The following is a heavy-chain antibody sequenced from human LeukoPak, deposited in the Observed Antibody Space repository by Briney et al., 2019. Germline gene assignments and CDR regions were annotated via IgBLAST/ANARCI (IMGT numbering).Heavy chain of an antibody. V-gene: IGHV4-34*01. J-gene: IGHJ5*02. CDR2: INHSGST. CDR3: ARGLRYSSSWYTGGGWFDP. CDR1: GGSFSGYY. Sequence: KSSETLSLTCAVYGGSFSGYYWSWIRQPPGKGLEWIGEINHSGSTNYNPSLKSRVTISVDTSKNQFSLKLSSVTAADTAVYYCARGLRYSSSWYTGGGWFDPWGQGTLVTVSS. D-gene: IGHD6-13*01.